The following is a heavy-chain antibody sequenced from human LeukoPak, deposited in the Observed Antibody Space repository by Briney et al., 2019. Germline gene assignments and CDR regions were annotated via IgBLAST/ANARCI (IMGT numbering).Heavy chain of an antibody. CDR1: GGSISSSSHY. J-gene: IGHJ4*02. D-gene: IGHD4-11*01. Sequence: SETLSLTCTVSGGSISSSSHYWGWIRQPPGKGLEWIGSVYYNGDTYYNPSLKSRAITSVDTSRNQFSLRLSSVTAADMAIYYCARQKAYSDYVSDWGQGTLVTVSS. V-gene: IGHV4-39*01. CDR3: ARQKAYSDYVSD. CDR2: VYYNGDT.